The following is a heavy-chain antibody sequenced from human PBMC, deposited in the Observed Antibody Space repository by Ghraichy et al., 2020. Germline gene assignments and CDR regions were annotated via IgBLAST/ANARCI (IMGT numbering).Heavy chain of an antibody. V-gene: IGHV3-11*06. CDR3: ARGGRDVFDI. CDR2: ISHSSRFT. Sequence: GGSLRLSCAASGFNFSDYYMSWIRQAPGIGLEWVSYISHSSRFTNYADSVKGRFTISRDSAKNSLYLQMNSLRADDTAVYFCARGGRDVFDIWGQGTMVTVSS. CDR1: GFNFSDYY. J-gene: IGHJ3*02.